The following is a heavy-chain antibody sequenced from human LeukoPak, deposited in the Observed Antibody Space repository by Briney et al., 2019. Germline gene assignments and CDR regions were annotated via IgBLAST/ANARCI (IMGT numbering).Heavy chain of an antibody. D-gene: IGHD6-6*01. Sequence: GASVKVSCKASGYIFTDYYIHWVRQAPGQGLEWMGWINTNTGNPTYAQGFTGRFVFSLDTSVSTAYLQISSLKAEDTAVYYCARRSSFPRGYYMDVWGKGTTVTVSS. CDR3: ARRSSFPRGYYMDV. J-gene: IGHJ6*03. CDR2: INTNTGNP. V-gene: IGHV7-4-1*02. CDR1: GYIFTDYY.